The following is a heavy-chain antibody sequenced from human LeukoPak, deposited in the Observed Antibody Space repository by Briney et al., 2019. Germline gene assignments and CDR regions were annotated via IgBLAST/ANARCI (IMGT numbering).Heavy chain of an antibody. D-gene: IGHD5/OR15-5a*01. CDR2: IIPIFGTA. V-gene: IGHV1-69*13. CDR1: GYTLTELS. CDR3: AFGSRVSTGFDY. Sequence: ASVKVSCKVSGYTLTELSMHWVRQAPGQGLEWMGGIIPIFGTANYAQKFQGRVTITADESTSTAYMELSSLRSEDTAVYYCAFGSRVSTGFDYWGQGTLVTVSS. J-gene: IGHJ4*01.